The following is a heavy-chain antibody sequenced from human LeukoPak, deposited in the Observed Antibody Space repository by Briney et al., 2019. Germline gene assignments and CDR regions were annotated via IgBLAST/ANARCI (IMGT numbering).Heavy chain of an antibody. Sequence: GGSLRLSCAASGFTFSSYAMHWVRQAPGKGLEWVAVISYDGSGKYYADSVKGRFTISRDNSRNTLYLQMNSLRAEDTAVYYCARDIAAAGTYFQYWGQGTLVTVSS. CDR3: ARDIAAAGTYFQY. CDR1: GFTFSSYA. D-gene: IGHD6-13*01. CDR2: ISYDGSGK. V-gene: IGHV3-30-3*01. J-gene: IGHJ1*01.